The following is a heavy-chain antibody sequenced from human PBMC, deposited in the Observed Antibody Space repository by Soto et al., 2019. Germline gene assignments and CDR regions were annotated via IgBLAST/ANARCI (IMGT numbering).Heavy chain of an antibody. V-gene: IGHV1-3*05. CDR3: ARSIVVVTALDY. Sequence: QVXLVQXGXEEKXPGASVKVSCKASGYTFTSYAMHWVRQAPGQRLEWMGWINAGNGNTKYSQKFQGRVTITRDTSASTAYMELSSLRSEDTAVYYCARSIVVVTALDYWGQGTLVTVSS. CDR1: GYTFTSYA. CDR2: INAGNGNT. D-gene: IGHD2-21*02. J-gene: IGHJ4*02.